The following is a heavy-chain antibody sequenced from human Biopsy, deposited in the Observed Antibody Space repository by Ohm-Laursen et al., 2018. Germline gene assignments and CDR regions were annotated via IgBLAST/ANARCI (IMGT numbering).Heavy chain of an antibody. CDR3: LSNWLDP. CDR2: IKSKTGGGTI. Sequence: LRLSCAASGFPFTNAWMSWVRQAPGKGLEWVGRIKSKTGGGTIDYAASVKGRFSISRDDSKNTLYLQMNSLKTEDTAVYYCLSNWLDPWGQGTLVTVSS. J-gene: IGHJ5*02. V-gene: IGHV3-15*01. CDR1: GFPFTNAW.